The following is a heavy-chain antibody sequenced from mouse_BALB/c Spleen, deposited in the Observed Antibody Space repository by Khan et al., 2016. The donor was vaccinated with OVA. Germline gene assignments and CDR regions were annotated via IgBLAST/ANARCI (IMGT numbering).Heavy chain of an antibody. CDR2: IWAGGST. V-gene: IGHV2-9*02. CDR3: ARTYYGSACFAY. Sequence: QMQLEESGPGLVAPSQSLSITCTVSGFSLTNYGVHWVRQPPREGLEWLGVIWAGGSTNYNSALMSRLSISQDNSKSQVFLKMYSLQTNATAMYYGARTYYGSACFAYWGQGTLGTVAA. CDR1: GFSLTNYG. J-gene: IGHJ3*01. D-gene: IGHD1-1*01.